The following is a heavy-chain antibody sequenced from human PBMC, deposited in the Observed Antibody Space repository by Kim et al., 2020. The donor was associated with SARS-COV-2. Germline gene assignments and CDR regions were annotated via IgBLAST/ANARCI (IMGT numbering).Heavy chain of an antibody. CDR2: ISYDGSNK. Sequence: GGSLRLSCAASGFTFSSYAMHWVRQAPGKGLEWVAVISYDGSNKYYADSVKGRFTISRDNSKNTLYLQMNSLRAEDTAVYYCARGKGLLTGYWGADYWGQGTLVTVSS. CDR3: ARGKGLLTGYWGADY. V-gene: IGHV3-30-3*01. CDR1: GFTFSSYA. D-gene: IGHD3-9*01. J-gene: IGHJ4*02.